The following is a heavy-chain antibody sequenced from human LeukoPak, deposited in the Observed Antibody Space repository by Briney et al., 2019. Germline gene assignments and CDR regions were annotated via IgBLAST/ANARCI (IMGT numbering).Heavy chain of an antibody. CDR2: ISWNSGSI. J-gene: IGHJ6*02. CDR1: GFTFDDYA. D-gene: IGHD3-10*01. Sequence: GGSLRLSCAASGFTFDDYAMHWVRRAPGKGLEWVSGISWNSGSIGYADSVKGRFTISRDNSKNTLYLQMNSLRAEDTAVYYCAKDSGELLWHPSYGMDVWGQGTTVTVSS. V-gene: IGHV3-9*01. CDR3: AKDSGELLWHPSYGMDV.